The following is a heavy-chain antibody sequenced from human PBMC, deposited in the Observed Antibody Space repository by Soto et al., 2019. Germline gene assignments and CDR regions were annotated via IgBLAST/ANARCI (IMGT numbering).Heavy chain of an antibody. Sequence: QVQLVESGGGVVQPGRSLRLSCAASGFNISNYGFHWVHQAPGKGLEWVAVISYDGSNKYYADFVKGRFTISRDNSKNTLYLQMNSLGAEDTAGFYCATPAGLAPAHYYGMDVWGQGTTVTGSS. V-gene: IGHV3-30*03. CDR1: GFNISNYG. J-gene: IGHJ6*02. CDR3: ATPAGLAPAHYYGMDV. CDR2: ISYDGSNK. D-gene: IGHD2-2*01.